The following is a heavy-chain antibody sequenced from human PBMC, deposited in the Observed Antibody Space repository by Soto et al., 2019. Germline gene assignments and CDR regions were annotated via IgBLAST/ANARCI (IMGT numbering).Heavy chain of an antibody. J-gene: IGHJ3*01. CDR2: ITSSVSTI. Sequence: EEILVESGGKLVQPGESLRLSCAASGFTFSNFGMNWVRQVPGGGLEWLSYITSSVSTIYYADSVKGRFTIYRDNAKRSLYLQMDSLRVEDTGIYYCAREGAYLQADDAFDLWGQGTMVVVSS. CDR1: GFTFSNFG. CDR3: AREGAYLQADDAFDL. V-gene: IGHV3-48*01.